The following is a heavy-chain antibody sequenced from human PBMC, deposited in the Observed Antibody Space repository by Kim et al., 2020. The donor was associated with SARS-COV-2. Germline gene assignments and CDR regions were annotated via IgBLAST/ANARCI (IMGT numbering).Heavy chain of an antibody. J-gene: IGHJ3*02. Sequence: GGSLRLSCAASGFTFSSYGMHWVRQAPGKGLEWVAVIWYDGSNKYYADSVKGRFTISRDNSKNTLYLQMNSLRAEDTAVYYCARASPLPPFGVVILPRGDAFDIWGQGTMVTVSS. V-gene: IGHV3-33*01. CDR2: IWYDGSNK. CDR1: GFTFSSYG. CDR3: ARASPLPPFGVVILPRGDAFDI. D-gene: IGHD3-3*01.